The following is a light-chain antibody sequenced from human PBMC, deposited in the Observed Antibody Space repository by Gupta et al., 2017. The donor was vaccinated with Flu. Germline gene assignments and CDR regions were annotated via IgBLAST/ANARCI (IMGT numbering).Light chain of an antibody. CDR2: DVS. V-gene: IGLV2-11*01. J-gene: IGLJ1*01. Sequence: QSALTQPRSVSGSPGQSVTISCTGTSSDVGGYNYVSWYQQHPGKAPKLMIYDVSKRPSGVPDRCSGSKSGNTAALTIAGLQAEEEDDYYCCSYAGSYTFDVFGAGTKVTVL. CDR1: SSDVGGYNY. CDR3: CSYAGSYTFDV.